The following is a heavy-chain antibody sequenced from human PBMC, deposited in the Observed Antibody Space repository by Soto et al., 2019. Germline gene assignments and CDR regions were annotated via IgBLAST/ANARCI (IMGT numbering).Heavy chain of an antibody. V-gene: IGHV3-23*01. CDR3: ARYCITTSCLIYYGMDV. CDR2: ISATGGST. CDR1: GFTFSSYA. J-gene: IGHJ6*02. Sequence: EVQLLESGGGLVQPGGSLRLSCAASGFTFSSYAMSWVRQAPGKGLEWVSAISATGGSTYYADSVKGRFTISRDNSKNTLDIQMNSLRAEDTAVYYCARYCITTSCLIYYGMDVWGQGTTVTVSS. D-gene: IGHD2-2*01.